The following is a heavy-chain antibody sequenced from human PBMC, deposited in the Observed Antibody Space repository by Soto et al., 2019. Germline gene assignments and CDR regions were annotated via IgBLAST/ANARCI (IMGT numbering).Heavy chain of an antibody. J-gene: IGHJ6*02. Sequence: QLQLEESGGGVVQPGTSLRLSCTASGSTFSNYIMHWVRQAPGKGLDWVAFISYDGSNKDYADSVEGRFTISRDNSKSTLYLQLSSLRPEDTAVYYCAGGDYYYALGVWGQGTTVTVSS. CDR1: GSTFSNYI. CDR2: ISYDGSNK. V-gene: IGHV3-30-3*01. CDR3: AGGDYYYALGV.